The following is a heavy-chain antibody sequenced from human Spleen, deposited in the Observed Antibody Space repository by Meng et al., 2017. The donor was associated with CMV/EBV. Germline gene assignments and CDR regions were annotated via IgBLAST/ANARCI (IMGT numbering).Heavy chain of an antibody. V-gene: IGHV2-5*02. J-gene: IGHJ4*02. CDR1: GFSLTTRGVG. CDR3: ARGRFGSGSYLFDY. Sequence: QITLKESGPTLVKPTQTLTLTCSFSGFSLTTRGVGVAWIRQPPGKALEWLALNYWDDDKRYTPSLKSRLTITKDTSKNQVVLTMTNVDPVDRGTYFCARGRFGSGSYLFDYWGQGTLVTVSS. CDR2: NYWDDDK. D-gene: IGHD3-10*01.